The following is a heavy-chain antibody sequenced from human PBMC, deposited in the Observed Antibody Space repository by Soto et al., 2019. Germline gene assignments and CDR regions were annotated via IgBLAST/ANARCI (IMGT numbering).Heavy chain of an antibody. D-gene: IGHD5-12*01. V-gene: IGHV3-74*01. CDR3: TIGGGYSGYDPFDY. Sequence: EVQLVESGGDLVQPGGSLRLSCAASGFSFSIFWMHWVRQAPGKGLVWVSSINGGGSSADYADSVKGRFTFSRDNAKNTVYLQMNSLRAEDTAVYYCTIGGGYSGYDPFDYWGQGTLVTVSS. CDR1: GFSFSIFW. CDR2: INGGGSSA. J-gene: IGHJ4*02.